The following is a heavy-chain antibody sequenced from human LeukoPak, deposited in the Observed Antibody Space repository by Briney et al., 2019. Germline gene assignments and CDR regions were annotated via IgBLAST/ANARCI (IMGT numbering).Heavy chain of an antibody. J-gene: IGHJ6*02. CDR2: IWYDGSNK. V-gene: IGHV3-33*01. Sequence: GGSLRLSCAASGFSFSSYGMHWVRQAPGKGLEWVAVIWYDGSNKYYADSVKGRFTISRDNSKNTLYLQMNSLRAEDTAVYYCEREWFGEFTINYGMDVWGQGTTVTVSS. D-gene: IGHD3-10*01. CDR3: EREWFGEFTINYGMDV. CDR1: GFSFSSYG.